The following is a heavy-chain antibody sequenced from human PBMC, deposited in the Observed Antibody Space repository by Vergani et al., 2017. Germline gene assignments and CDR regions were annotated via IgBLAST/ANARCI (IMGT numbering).Heavy chain of an antibody. J-gene: IGHJ4*02. CDR2: IVPNNGGT. CDR1: GYTFNVFY. V-gene: IGHV1-2*02. Sequence: QVQLVQSGPEVKKPGASVRVSCKASGYTFNVFYIHWMRQAPGQGPEWMGWIVPNNGGTNYAQKFQGRVTMTRDTSISTAYMELSSLRSNDTAVYYCATFYYDTSGYYRFFDYWGQGTLVTVSS. CDR3: ATFYYDTSGYYRFFDY. D-gene: IGHD3-22*01.